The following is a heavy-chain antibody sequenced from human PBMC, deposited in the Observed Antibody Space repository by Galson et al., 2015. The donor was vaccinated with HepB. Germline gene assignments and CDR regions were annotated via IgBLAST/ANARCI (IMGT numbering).Heavy chain of an antibody. Sequence: SLRLSCAASGFTFSSYALHWVRQAPGKGLEWVAVISYDGSNKYYADSVKGRFTISRDNSKNTLYLQMNSLRAEDTAVYYCARDLAAVAGTGGYWGQGTLVTVSS. J-gene: IGHJ4*02. CDR2: ISYDGSNK. D-gene: IGHD6-19*01. V-gene: IGHV3-30-3*01. CDR3: ARDLAAVAGTGGY. CDR1: GFTFSSYA.